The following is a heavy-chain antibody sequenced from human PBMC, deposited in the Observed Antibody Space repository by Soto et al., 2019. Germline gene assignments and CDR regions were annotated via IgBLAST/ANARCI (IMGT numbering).Heavy chain of an antibody. CDR2: ISYDGSNK. Sequence: QVQLVESGGGVVQPGRSLRLSCAASGFTFSSYAMHWVRQAPGKGLGWVAVISYDGSNKYYADSVKGRFTISRDNSKNTLYLQMHTLTAEDTAVYYCARVPSSSGRAHFDYWGQGTLVSVSS. V-gene: IGHV3-30-3*01. CDR1: GFTFSSYA. J-gene: IGHJ4*02. D-gene: IGHD2-15*01. CDR3: ARVPSSSGRAHFDY.